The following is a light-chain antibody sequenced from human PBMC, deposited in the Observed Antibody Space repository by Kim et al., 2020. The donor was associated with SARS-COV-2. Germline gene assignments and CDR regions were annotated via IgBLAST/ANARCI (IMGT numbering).Light chain of an antibody. CDR3: QAWDSSTASV. CDR2: QDD. Sequence: SYELTQPPSVSVSPGQTASITCSGDKLGDKYACWYQQKPGQSPVLVIYQDDKRPSGIPERFSGSNSGNTATLTISGTQAMDEADYYCQAWDSSTASVFGTGTKVTVL. CDR1: KLGDKY. V-gene: IGLV3-1*01. J-gene: IGLJ1*01.